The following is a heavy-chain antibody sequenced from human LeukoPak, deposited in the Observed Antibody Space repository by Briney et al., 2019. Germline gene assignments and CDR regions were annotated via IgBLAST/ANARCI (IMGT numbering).Heavy chain of an antibody. CDR2: ISYDGSNK. CDR3: AKDVKYSSGWYGGESGMDV. CDR1: GFTFSSYG. D-gene: IGHD6-19*01. J-gene: IGHJ6*02. Sequence: GGSLRLSCAASGFTFSSYGMHWVRQAPGKGLEWVADISYDGSNKYYADSVKGRFTISRDNSKNTLYLQMNSLRAEDTAVYYCAKDVKYSSGWYGGESGMDVWGQGTTVTVSS. V-gene: IGHV3-30*18.